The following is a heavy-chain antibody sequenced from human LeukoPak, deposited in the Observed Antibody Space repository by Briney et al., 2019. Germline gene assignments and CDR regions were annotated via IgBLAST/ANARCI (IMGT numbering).Heavy chain of an antibody. J-gene: IGHJ6*02. CDR3: AIWGYCSGGSCYVSAYYYVMDV. CDR2: LSKSGGST. Sequence: GESLRLSCAASGLTFSSYAMSWVHQAPGKGLEWVSALSKSGGSTYYADSVKGRFTISRDNSKNTLYLQMNSLGVEDTAVYYCAIWGYCSGGSCYVSAYYYVMDVWGQGTTVTVSS. D-gene: IGHD2-15*01. CDR1: GLTFSSYA. V-gene: IGHV3-23*01.